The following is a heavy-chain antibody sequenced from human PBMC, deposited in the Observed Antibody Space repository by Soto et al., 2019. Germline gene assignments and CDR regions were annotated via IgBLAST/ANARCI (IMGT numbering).Heavy chain of an antibody. CDR3: ARGGYSNSWRFDY. Sequence: QLRLVQSGAEVRKPGSSVKVSCKAPGDTFTNYAISWLRLVPGQGLEWMGGIRPFVEAADLAQKSRGRLIISADASTSTGYMELSNLRSEDTAIYYCARGGYSNSWRFDYWGQGALITVS. CDR1: GDTFTNYA. J-gene: IGHJ4*02. CDR2: IRPFVEAA. V-gene: IGHV1-69*01. D-gene: IGHD6-13*01.